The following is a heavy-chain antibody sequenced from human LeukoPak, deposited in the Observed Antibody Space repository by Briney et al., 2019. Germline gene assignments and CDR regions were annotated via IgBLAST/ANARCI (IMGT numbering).Heavy chain of an antibody. CDR1: GGSISSGSYY. J-gene: IGHJ2*01. CDR2: IYTSGST. Sequence: SQTLSLTCTVSGGSISSGSYYWSWIRQPAGKGLEWIGRIYTSGSTNYNPSLKSRVTISVDTSKNQFSLKLSSVTAADTAVYYCARGYRSTWYGYFDLWGRGTLVTVSS. D-gene: IGHD6-13*01. CDR3: ARGYRSTWYGYFDL. V-gene: IGHV4-61*02.